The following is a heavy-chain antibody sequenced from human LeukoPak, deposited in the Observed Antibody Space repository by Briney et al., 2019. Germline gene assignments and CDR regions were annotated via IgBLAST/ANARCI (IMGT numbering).Heavy chain of an antibody. D-gene: IGHD2-2*01. Sequence: GGSLTLSCAASGFTFSSYWMHWVRHAPGKGLVRVSRINSDGSSTSYADSVKGRFTISRDNAKNTLYLQMNSLRAEDTAVYYCARERCSSTSCYGFDYWGQGTLVTVSS. CDR2: INSDGSST. J-gene: IGHJ4*02. CDR3: ARERCSSTSCYGFDY. CDR1: GFTFSSYW. V-gene: IGHV3-74*01.